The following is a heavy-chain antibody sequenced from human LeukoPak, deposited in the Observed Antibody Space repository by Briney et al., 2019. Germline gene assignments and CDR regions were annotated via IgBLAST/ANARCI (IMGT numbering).Heavy chain of an antibody. CDR2: IYYSGST. CDR1: GGSISSSSYY. D-gene: IGHD4-11*01. CDR3: ARHDYSNYVVDY. V-gene: IGHV4-39*01. Sequence: SETLSLTCTVSGGSISSSSYYWGWIRQPPGKGLEWIGSIYYSGSTYYNPSLKSRVTISVDASKNQFSLKLSSVTAADTAVYYCARHDYSNYVVDYWGQGTLVTVSS. J-gene: IGHJ4*02.